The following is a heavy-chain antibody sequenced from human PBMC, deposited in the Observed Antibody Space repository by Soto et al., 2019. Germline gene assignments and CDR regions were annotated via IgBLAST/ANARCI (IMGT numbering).Heavy chain of an antibody. D-gene: IGHD2-2*01. CDR2: ISPADSEI. J-gene: IGHJ4*02. Sequence: GESLKISCKGSTNNFTAYCIAWVRQMPGKGLGWMGLISPADSEIRYSPSFQGQVTISADKSIATAYLQWNSLKASDTAIYYCARQDLGSSPYACWGQGTLVTGCS. CDR1: TNNFTAYC. V-gene: IGHV5-51*01. CDR3: ARQDLGSSPYAC.